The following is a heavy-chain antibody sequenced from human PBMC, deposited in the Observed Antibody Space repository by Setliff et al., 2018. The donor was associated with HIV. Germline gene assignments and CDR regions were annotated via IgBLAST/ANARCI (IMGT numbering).Heavy chain of an antibody. J-gene: IGHJ3*02. CDR2: IIPIFATA. CDR3: TRASGFGELLHGFDI. CDR1: GGTFSSYA. D-gene: IGHD3-10*01. V-gene: IGHV1-69*05. Sequence: SVKVSCKASGGTFSSYAISWVRQAPGQGLEWMGGIIPIFATANYAQKFQGRVTINTDESTSTAYMEVTSLTSEDTAVYYCTRASGFGELLHGFDIWGQGTMVT.